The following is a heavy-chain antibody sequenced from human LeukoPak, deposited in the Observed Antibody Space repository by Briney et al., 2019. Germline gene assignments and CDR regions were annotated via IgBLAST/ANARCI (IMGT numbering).Heavy chain of an antibody. CDR3: ERSKNSGWTRKKYYYYMDV. V-gene: IGHV4-4*07. CDR2: IYTSVST. CDR1: GGSSSSYY. J-gene: IGHJ6*03. D-gene: IGHD6-19*01. Sequence: SETLSLTCTVSGGSSSSYYWSWIRQPAGKGREWIGRIYTSVSTNYNPSLKSRVTMSVHTSKNQFSLKLSSVTAAATAVYYCERSKNSGWTRKKYYYYMDVWGKGTTVTISS.